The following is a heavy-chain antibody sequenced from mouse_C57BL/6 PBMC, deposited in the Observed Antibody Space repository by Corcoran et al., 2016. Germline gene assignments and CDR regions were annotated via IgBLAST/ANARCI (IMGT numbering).Heavy chain of an antibody. J-gene: IGHJ2*01. V-gene: IGHV1-81*01. CDR1: GYTFTSYG. D-gene: IGHD1-1*01. CDR2: IYPRSGNT. CDR3: ARKAVVAVDY. Sequence: QIQLVQSGPELKKPGETVKISCKASGYTFTSYGISWVKQRTGQGLEWIGEIYPRSGNTYYNEKFKGKATLTADKSSSTAYMELRSLTSEDSAVYFCARKAVVAVDYWGQGTTLTVSS.